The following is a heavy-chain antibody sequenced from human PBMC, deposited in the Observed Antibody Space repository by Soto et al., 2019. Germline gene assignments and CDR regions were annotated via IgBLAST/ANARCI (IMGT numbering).Heavy chain of an antibody. CDR1: GFTFSSYW. V-gene: IGHV3-74*01. CDR3: AKVAYYGSGSLGFDP. J-gene: IGHJ5*02. Sequence: GGSLRLSCAASGFTFSSYWMHWVRQAPGKGLVWVSRINNDGSSISYADSVKGRFTISRDNAKNTLYLQMNSLRVEDTAVYYCAKVAYYGSGSLGFDPWGQGTLVTVSS. CDR2: INNDGSSI. D-gene: IGHD3-10*01.